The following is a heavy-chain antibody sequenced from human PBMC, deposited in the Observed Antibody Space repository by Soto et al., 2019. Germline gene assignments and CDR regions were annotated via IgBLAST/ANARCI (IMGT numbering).Heavy chain of an antibody. D-gene: IGHD3-3*01. V-gene: IGHV4-59*01. Sequence: SETLSLTCTVSGCSISSYYWSWIRQPPGKGLEWIGYIYYSGSTNYNPSLKSRVTISVDTSKNQFSLKLSSVTAADTAVYYCARVLPDKNYDFWSGYYFNFDYWGQGTLVTVSS. CDR2: IYYSGST. J-gene: IGHJ4*02. CDR1: GCSISSYY. CDR3: ARVLPDKNYDFWSGYYFNFDY.